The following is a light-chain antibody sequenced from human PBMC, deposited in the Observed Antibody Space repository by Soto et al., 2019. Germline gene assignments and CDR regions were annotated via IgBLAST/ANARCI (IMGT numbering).Light chain of an antibody. V-gene: IGKV1-39*01. CDR1: ESIRDS. J-gene: IGKJ5*01. CDR2: AAS. CDR3: QQTYNIRRP. Sequence: DIQMTQSPSTLSASVGDRVTITCRASESIRDSLNWYQQKPGKAPNLLIYAASSLQSGVPPRLRGGGSWTDFTLTISSLQPEDVASYYCQQTYNIRRPFGQGTRLDIK.